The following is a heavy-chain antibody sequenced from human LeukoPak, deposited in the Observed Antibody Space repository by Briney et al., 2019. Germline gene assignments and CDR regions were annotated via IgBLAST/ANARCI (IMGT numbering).Heavy chain of an antibody. CDR2: INPNSGGT. D-gene: IGHD3-22*01. Sequence: ASVKVSCKASGYTFTGYYMHWVRQAPGQGLEWMGWINPNSGGTNYAQKFQGRVTMTRDTSISTAYMELSRLRSDDTAVYYCARAQGYYYDSSGYYPGTLDYWGQGTLVTVSS. J-gene: IGHJ4*02. CDR1: GYTFTGYY. CDR3: ARAQGYYYDSSGYYPGTLDY. V-gene: IGHV1-2*02.